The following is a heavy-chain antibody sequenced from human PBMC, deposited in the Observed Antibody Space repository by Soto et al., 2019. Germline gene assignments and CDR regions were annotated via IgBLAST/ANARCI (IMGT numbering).Heavy chain of an antibody. D-gene: IGHD3-10*01. Sequence: SETLSLTCTVSGGSISSSSYYWGWIRQPPGKGLEWIGSIYYSGSTYYNPSLKSRVTISVDTSKNQFSLKLSSVTAADTAVYYCARLRHYYGSGSYYNVLWGQGTLVTVSS. CDR2: IYYSGST. CDR3: ARLRHYYGSGSYYNVL. V-gene: IGHV4-39*01. CDR1: GGSISSSSYY. J-gene: IGHJ4*02.